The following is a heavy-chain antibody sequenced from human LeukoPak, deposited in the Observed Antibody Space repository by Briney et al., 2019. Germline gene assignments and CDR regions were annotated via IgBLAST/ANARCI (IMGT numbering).Heavy chain of an antibody. D-gene: IGHD3-16*02. V-gene: IGHV3-23*01. CDR3: AKAPTFGGVIVFLDY. CDR2: ISGSGGST. J-gene: IGHJ4*02. CDR1: GFTFSSYA. Sequence: GGSLRLSCAASGFTFSSYAMSWVRQAPGKGLEWVSGISGSGGSTYYAVSVKGRFTISRDNSKNTLFLQMNSPRAGDTAVYYCAKAPTFGGVIVFLDYWGQGTLVTVSS.